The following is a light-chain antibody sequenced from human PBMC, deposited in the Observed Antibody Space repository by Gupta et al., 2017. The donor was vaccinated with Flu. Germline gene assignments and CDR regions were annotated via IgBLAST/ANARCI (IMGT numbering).Light chain of an antibody. Sequence: PGEGATLSCRASQSVPSKYLAWYQQKPGQAPRLLIYGASSRATGIPDRFYASGSGTDFTLTISRLEPEDFAVYYCQQYGSSPFGGGTKVELK. V-gene: IGKV3-20*01. J-gene: IGKJ4*01. CDR2: GAS. CDR3: QQYGSSP. CDR1: QSVPSKY.